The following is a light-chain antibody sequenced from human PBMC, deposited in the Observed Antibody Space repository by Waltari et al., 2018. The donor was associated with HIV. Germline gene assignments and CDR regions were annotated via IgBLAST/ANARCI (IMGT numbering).Light chain of an antibody. CDR2: WAS. Sequence: DIVMTQSPDSLALSLGERATINCKSSRSILYNSNNKNYLAGYQQKPGQPPQLLIYWASTREFGVPDRFSGSGSGTNFTLTISSLQTEDVAVYYCQQYFNAPITFGGVTRVEI. J-gene: IGKJ4*01. V-gene: IGKV4-1*01. CDR3: QQYFNAPIT. CDR1: RSILYNSNNKNY.